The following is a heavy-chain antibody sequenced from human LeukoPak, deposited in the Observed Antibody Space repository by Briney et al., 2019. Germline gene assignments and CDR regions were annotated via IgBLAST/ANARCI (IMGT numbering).Heavy chain of an antibody. CDR3: ARGGKYCTGGNCYHDS. CDR1: GYTFTSYD. D-gene: IGHD2-15*01. V-gene: IGHV1-8*03. CDR2: MNPNSGNT. J-gene: IGHJ5*01. Sequence: ASVKVSCKASGYTFTSYDINWVRQATGQGLEWMGWMNPNSGNTGYAQKFQGRVTITRNTSISTAYMELRSLRSDDTAMYYCARGGKYCTGGNCYHDSWGQGTLVTVSS.